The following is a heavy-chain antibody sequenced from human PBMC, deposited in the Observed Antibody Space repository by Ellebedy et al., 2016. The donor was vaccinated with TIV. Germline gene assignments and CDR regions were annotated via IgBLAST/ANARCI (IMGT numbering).Heavy chain of an antibody. D-gene: IGHD3-16*02. CDR2: IYPGDSDT. CDR1: GYSFTSYW. J-gene: IGHJ4*02. CDR3: ARGVTDYVWGSYRGFDY. Sequence: KVSCXGSGYSFTSYWIGWVRQMPGKGLEWMGIIYPGDSDTRYSPSFQGQVTISADKSISTAYLQWSSLKASDTAMYYCARGVTDYVWGSYRGFDYWGQGTLVTVSS. V-gene: IGHV5-51*01.